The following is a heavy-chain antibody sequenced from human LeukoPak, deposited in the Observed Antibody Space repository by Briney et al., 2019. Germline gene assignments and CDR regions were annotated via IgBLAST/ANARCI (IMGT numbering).Heavy chain of an antibody. V-gene: IGHV3-30*04. D-gene: IGHD3-9*01. J-gene: IGHJ4*02. CDR3: ARELTGYWQQY. Sequence: GGPLRLSCAASGFTFSNFAMHWVRQAPGKGLEWVAIISYDGSNQYYADSVKGRFTISRDSSQNTLYLQMNSLRAEDTAVYYCARELTGYWQQYWGQGTLVTVSS. CDR2: ISYDGSNQ. CDR1: GFTFSNFA.